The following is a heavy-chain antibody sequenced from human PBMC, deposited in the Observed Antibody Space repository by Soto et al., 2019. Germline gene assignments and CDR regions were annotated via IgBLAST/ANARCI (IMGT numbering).Heavy chain of an antibody. D-gene: IGHD2-15*01. CDR3: ARVRGAYCSGGSCYNPDWFDP. V-gene: IGHV1-69*01. Sequence: QVQLVQSGAEVKKPGSSVKVSCKASGGTFSSYAISWVRQAPGQGLEWMGGIIRIFGTANYAQKFQGRVTITADESTSTAYMELSSLRSEDTAVYYCARVRGAYCSGGSCYNPDWFDPWGQGTLVTVSS. J-gene: IGHJ5*02. CDR2: IIRIFGTA. CDR1: GGTFSSYA.